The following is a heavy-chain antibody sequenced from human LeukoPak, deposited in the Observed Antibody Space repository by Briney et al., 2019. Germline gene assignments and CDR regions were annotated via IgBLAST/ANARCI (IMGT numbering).Heavy chain of an antibody. CDR1: GGSISSYY. D-gene: IGHD3-22*01. CDR2: IYTSGST. CDR3: ARDLAYYDSSGYFYYYYYMDV. V-gene: IGHV4-4*07. J-gene: IGHJ6*03. Sequence: SETLSLTCTVSGGSISSYYWSWIRQPAGKGLEWIGRIYTSGSTNYNPSLKSRVTMSVDTSKNQFSLRLSSVTAADTAVYHCARDLAYYDSSGYFYYYYYMDVWGKGTTVTVSS.